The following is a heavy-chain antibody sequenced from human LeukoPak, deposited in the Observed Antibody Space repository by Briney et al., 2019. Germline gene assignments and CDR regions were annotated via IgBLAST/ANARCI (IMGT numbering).Heavy chain of an antibody. CDR1: GFTFSSYW. J-gene: IGHJ4*02. D-gene: IGHD3-10*01. V-gene: IGHV3-7*05. CDR3: ARDLQRAYYYGSDPFDY. Sequence: TGGSLRLSCAAFGFTFSSYWMSWVRQAPGKGLEWVANIKQDGSERYYVDSVKGRFTISRDNAKNSLFLQMSSLRAEDTAVYYCARDLQRAYYYGSDPFDYWGQGTLVTVSS. CDR2: IKQDGSER.